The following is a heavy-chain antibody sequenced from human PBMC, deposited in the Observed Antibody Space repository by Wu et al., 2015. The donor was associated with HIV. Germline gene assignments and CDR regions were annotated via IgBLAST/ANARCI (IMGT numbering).Heavy chain of an antibody. D-gene: IGHD3-22*01. CDR2: IVVGSGNT. Sequence: QMQLVQSGPEVKKPGTSVKFSCKASGFTFTSSAMQWVRQARGQRLEWIGWIVVGSGNTNYAQKFQERVTITRDMSTSTAYMELSSLRSEDTAVYYCAVSPGRDSSGYQLGAFDIWGQGTMVTVSS. CDR1: GFTFTSSA. J-gene: IGHJ3*02. CDR3: AVSPGRDSSGYQLGAFDI. V-gene: IGHV1-58*02.